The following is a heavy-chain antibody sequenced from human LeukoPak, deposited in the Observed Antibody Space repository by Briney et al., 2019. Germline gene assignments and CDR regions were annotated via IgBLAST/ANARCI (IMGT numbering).Heavy chain of an antibody. D-gene: IGHD1-26*01. Sequence: PGGSLRLSCAASGFTFSSYAMSWVRQAPGKGLEWVSAISGSGGSTYYADSVKGRFTISRDNSKNTLYLQMNSLRAEDTAVYYCARVPNPWELVGVFQAFDIWGQGTMVTVSS. J-gene: IGHJ3*02. CDR2: ISGSGGST. CDR1: GFTFSSYA. CDR3: ARVPNPWELVGVFQAFDI. V-gene: IGHV3-23*01.